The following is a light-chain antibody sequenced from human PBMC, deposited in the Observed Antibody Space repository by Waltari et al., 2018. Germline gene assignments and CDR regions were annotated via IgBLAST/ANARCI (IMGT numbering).Light chain of an antibody. J-gene: IGKJ1*01. Sequence: LSCRASESVRTALAWYQQKPGQAPRLLIFGASNRAIGIPDRFSGGGSGTDFSLTISRLEPEDFAVYFCQHYVRLPVAFGQGTKVDVK. CDR3: QHYVRLPVA. V-gene: IGKV3-20*01. CDR2: GAS. CDR1: ESVRTA.